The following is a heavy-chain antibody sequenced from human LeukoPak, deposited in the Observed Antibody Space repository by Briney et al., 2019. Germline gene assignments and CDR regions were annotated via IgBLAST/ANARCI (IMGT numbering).Heavy chain of an antibody. D-gene: IGHD3-10*01. Sequence: ASVKVSCKASGYTFTSYGISWVRQAPGQGLEWMGWISAYNGNTNYAQKLQGRVTMTTDTSTSIAYMELRSLRSDDTAVYYCARKRINYYGSGSRSTNWFDPWGQGTLVTVSS. J-gene: IGHJ5*02. CDR3: ARKRINYYGSGSRSTNWFDP. CDR1: GYTFTSYG. CDR2: ISAYNGNT. V-gene: IGHV1-18*01.